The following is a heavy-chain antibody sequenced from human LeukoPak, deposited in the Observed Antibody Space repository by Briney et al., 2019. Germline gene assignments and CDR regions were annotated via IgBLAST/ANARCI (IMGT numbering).Heavy chain of an antibody. CDR2: ISGSGGNT. Sequence: GGSLRLSCAASGFTFSSYAMSWVRQAPGKGLEWVSAISGSGGNTYYADSVKGRFTISRDNSKNTLYLQMNSLRAEDTAVCYCAKGRYCGSSSCYRYYGMDVWGQGTTVTVSS. V-gene: IGHV3-23*01. J-gene: IGHJ6*02. CDR1: GFTFSSYA. CDR3: AKGRYCGSSSCYRYYGMDV. D-gene: IGHD2-2*01.